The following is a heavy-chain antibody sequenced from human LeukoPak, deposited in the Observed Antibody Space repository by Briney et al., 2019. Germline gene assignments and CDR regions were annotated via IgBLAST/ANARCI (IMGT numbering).Heavy chain of an antibody. CDR3: ARHRMYYYDSSGRGVADAFDI. V-gene: IGHV4-39*01. Sequence: SETLSLTCTVSGASISSSSYYWGWIRQPPRKWLEWIVSIYYSGSTYYHPSLKSRVTISVDTSKNQFSLKLSSVTAADTAVYYCARHRMYYYDSSGRGVADAFDIWGQGTMVTVSS. CDR1: GASISSSSYY. J-gene: IGHJ3*02. CDR2: IYYSGST. D-gene: IGHD3-22*01.